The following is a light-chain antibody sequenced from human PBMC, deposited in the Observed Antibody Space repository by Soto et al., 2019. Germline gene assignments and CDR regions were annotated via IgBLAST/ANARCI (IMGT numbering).Light chain of an antibody. J-gene: IGLJ2*01. Sequence: QSVLTQPPSVSAAPGQQVTISCSGETSNIGNNYVSWYQQLPGTAPKLLIYDTNNRPSGIPDRFSGSKAGTSATLGITGLQNGGDAGYYCGAWDSSLSGVLFGGGTKVTV. CDR1: TSNIGNNY. CDR3: GAWDSSLSGVL. V-gene: IGLV1-51*01. CDR2: DTN.